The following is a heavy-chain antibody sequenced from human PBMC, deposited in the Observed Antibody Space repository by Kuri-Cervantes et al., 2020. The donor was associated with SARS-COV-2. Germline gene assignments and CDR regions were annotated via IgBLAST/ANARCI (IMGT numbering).Heavy chain of an antibody. J-gene: IGHJ4*02. D-gene: IGHD3-3*01. V-gene: IGHV3-23*01. CDR1: GFTFSSYA. CDR2: ISGSGGST. Sequence: ETLSLTCAASGFTFSSYAMSWVRQAPGKGLEWVSAISGSGGSTYYADSLKGRFTISRDNSRNTLYLQMNSLRAEDTAVYYCARGRYDFWSGFFPPTLWGQGTLVTVSS. CDR3: ARGRYDFWSGFFPPTL.